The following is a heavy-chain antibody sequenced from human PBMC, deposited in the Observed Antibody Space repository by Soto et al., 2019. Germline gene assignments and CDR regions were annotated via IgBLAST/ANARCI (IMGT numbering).Heavy chain of an antibody. CDR1: GFTLRSYA. J-gene: IGHJ4*02. CDR2: ISANDVGT. D-gene: IGHD1-20*01. Sequence: XVSLLLSCDASGFTLRSYAMTWIRQAAGKGLEWVSLISANDVGTYYAESVKTRFTISTDQSRNTVYLQMDSLRADDTAIYYCAKATSYYNWDNRPPFDYWGQGTLVTVSS. V-gene: IGHV3-23*01. CDR3: AKATSYYNWDNRPPFDY.